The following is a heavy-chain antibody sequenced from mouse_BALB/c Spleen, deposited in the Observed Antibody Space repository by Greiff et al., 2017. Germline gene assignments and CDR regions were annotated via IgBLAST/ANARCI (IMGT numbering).Heavy chain of an antibody. Sequence: EVKLVESGGGLVKPGGSLKLSCAASGFAFSSYDMSWVRQTPEKRLEWVAYISSGGGSTYYPDTVKGRFTISRDNAKNTLYLQMSSLKSEDTAMYYCARHEGLRRGCAMDYWGQGTSVTVSS. CDR1: GFAFSSYD. V-gene: IGHV5-12-1*01. D-gene: IGHD2-4*01. CDR2: ISSGGGST. CDR3: ARHEGLRRGCAMDY. J-gene: IGHJ4*01.